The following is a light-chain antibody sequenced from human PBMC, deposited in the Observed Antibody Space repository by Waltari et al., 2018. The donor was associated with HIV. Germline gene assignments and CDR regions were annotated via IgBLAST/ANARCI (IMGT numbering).Light chain of an antibody. Sequence: SFLTQPPSASGTPGQTVTIPCSGSSSNIENDNVYWYQQLPGMTPKLLIYKNFLRPSGVPDRFAASKSGTSASLTISGLRSADEADYYCVGWDSSLSAYVFGAGTKVAVL. CDR2: KNF. V-gene: IGLV1-47*01. J-gene: IGLJ1*01. CDR3: VGWDSSLSAYV. CDR1: SSNIENDN.